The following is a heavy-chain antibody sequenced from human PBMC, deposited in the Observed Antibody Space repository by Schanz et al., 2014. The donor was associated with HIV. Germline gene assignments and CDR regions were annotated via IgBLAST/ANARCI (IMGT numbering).Heavy chain of an antibody. V-gene: IGHV1-69*06. CDR1: GETFSNYV. CDR2: IIPISGTA. Sequence: QVQLVQSGAEVKKPGSSVRVSCKASGETFSNYVISWVRQAPGQGLEWMGGIIPISGTANYAQKFQGRVTMTADKSTSAAYMELXXLRSXXXAVYYCVRGVIYYDSGSYYNYFDYWGQGTLVTVSS. CDR3: VRGVIYYDSGSYYNYFDY. D-gene: IGHD3-10*01. J-gene: IGHJ4*02.